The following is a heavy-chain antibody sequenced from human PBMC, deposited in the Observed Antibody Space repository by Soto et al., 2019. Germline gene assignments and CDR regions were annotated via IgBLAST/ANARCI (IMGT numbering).Heavy chain of an antibody. CDR1: GYSVTSYW. V-gene: IGHV5-51*01. Sequence: PGESLKISCKGSGYSVTSYWIGWVRQMPGKGLEWMGIIYPGDSDTRYSPSFQGQVTISADKSISTAYLQWSSLKASDTAMYYCARHRGYSGYGLPQSFDYWGQGTLVTVSS. J-gene: IGHJ4*02. CDR3: ARHRGYSGYGLPQSFDY. CDR2: IYPGDSDT. D-gene: IGHD5-12*01.